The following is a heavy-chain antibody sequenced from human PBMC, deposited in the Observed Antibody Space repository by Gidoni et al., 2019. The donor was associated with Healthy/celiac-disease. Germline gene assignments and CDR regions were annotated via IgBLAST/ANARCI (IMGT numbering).Heavy chain of an antibody. CDR1: GGSISSGSYY. D-gene: IGHD6-13*01. J-gene: IGHJ4*02. CDR2: IYTSGST. V-gene: IGHV4-61*02. CDR3: ARDEGFGIAAAGFDY. Sequence: QVQLQESGQGLVKPSQTLSLTCTVSGGSISSGSYYWSWIRQPANKGLEWIGRIYTSGSTNYNPSLKSRVTISVDTSKNQFSLKLSSVTAADTAVYYCARDEGFGIAAAGFDYWGQGTLVTVSS.